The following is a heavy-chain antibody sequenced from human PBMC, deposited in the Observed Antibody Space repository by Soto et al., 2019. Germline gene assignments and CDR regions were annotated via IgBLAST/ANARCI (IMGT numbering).Heavy chain of an antibody. CDR2: IYYSGST. J-gene: IGHJ6*02. CDR1: GGSISSYY. V-gene: IGHV4-59*01. CDR3: ARGDYYDSSGREYYYYGMDV. D-gene: IGHD3-22*01. Sequence: SETLSLTCTVSGGSISSYYWSWIRQPPGKGLEWIGYIYYSGSTNYNPSLKSRVTTSVDTSKNQFSLKLGSVTAADTAVYYCARGDYYDSSGREYYYYGMDVWGQGTTVTV.